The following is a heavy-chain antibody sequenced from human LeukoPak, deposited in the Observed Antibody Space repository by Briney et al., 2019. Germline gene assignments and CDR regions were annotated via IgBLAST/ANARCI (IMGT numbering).Heavy chain of an antibody. CDR3: ARGDDSSGYSTFDI. CDR1: GGSFSGYY. J-gene: IGHJ3*02. Sequence: SDTLSLTCAVYGGSFSGYYWSWLRQPPGKGLEWIGEINHSGSTNYNPSLKSRVTISVDTSKNQFSLKLSSVTAADTAVYYCARGDDSSGYSTFDIWGQGTMVTVSS. D-gene: IGHD3-22*01. V-gene: IGHV4-34*01. CDR2: INHSGST.